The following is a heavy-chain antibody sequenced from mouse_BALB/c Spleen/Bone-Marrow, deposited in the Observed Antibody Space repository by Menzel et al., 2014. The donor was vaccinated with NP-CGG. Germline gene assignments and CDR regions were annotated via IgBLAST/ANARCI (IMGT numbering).Heavy chain of an antibody. D-gene: IGHD1-1*01. Sequence: VKLVESGAERVMPGASVKMSCKASGYTFTDYWMHWVKQRPGQGLEWIGAIDTSDSYTSYNQKFKGKATLTVDESSSTAYMQLSSLTSEDSAVYYCARDYYGRGWYFDVWGAGTTVTVSS. J-gene: IGHJ1*01. CDR2: IDTSDSYT. CDR1: GYTFTDYW. V-gene: IGHV1-69*01. CDR3: ARDYYGRGWYFDV.